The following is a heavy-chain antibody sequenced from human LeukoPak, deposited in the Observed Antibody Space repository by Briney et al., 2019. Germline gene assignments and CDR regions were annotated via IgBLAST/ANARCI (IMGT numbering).Heavy chain of an antibody. CDR1: GASIISYY. D-gene: IGHD3-10*01. Sequence: PSETLSLTCTVSGASIISYYWSWIRQPPGKGLEWIGYIYYSGSTNYNPSLKSRVTISVDTSKNQFSLKLSSVTAADTAVYYCASMVRGAALDYWGQGTLVTVSS. CDR2: IYYSGST. CDR3: ASMVRGAALDY. V-gene: IGHV4-59*08. J-gene: IGHJ4*02.